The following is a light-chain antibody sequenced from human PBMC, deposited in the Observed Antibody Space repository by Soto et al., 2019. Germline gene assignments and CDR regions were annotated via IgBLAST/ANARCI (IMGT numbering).Light chain of an antibody. J-gene: IGKJ4*01. CDR3: QQSNSFPLT. CDR2: AAS. CDR1: QGIRDW. V-gene: IGKV1-12*01. Sequence: DIQMTQSPSSVSASVGDGVTITCRAGQGIRDWLAWYQQKPGEAPKLLIYAASSLRSGVPSRFSGSGSGTEFTLTISGLQPEDSASYYCQQSNSFPLTFGG.